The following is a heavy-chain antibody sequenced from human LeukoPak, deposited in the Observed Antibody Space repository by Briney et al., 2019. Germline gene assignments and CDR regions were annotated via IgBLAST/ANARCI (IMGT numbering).Heavy chain of an antibody. CDR1: GYTFTSYG. D-gene: IGHD6-6*01. V-gene: IGHV1-18*01. CDR3: ARVSAYSSSSVHYYYGMDV. Sequence: ASVKVSCKASGYTFTSYGISWVRQAPGQGLEWMGWISAYNGNTNYAQKLQGRVTMTTDTSTSTAYMELRSLRSDDTAVYYCARVSAYSSSSVHYYYGMDVWGQGTKVTVSS. CDR2: ISAYNGNT. J-gene: IGHJ6*02.